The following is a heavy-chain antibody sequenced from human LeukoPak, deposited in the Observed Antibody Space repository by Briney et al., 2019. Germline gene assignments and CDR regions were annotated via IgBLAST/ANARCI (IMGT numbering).Heavy chain of an antibody. V-gene: IGHV5-51*01. D-gene: IGHD1-26*01. CDR1: GYSFTSYW. CDR3: GMSGDRVPLQDDVFDV. Sequence: GESLQISFKGSGYSFTSYWIGWGRQMSGKGLEWMGIIYPGESGPTYSTSFQGQVTIAVDKSINTAYLQRSSLQASDTAMYYCGMSGDRVPLQDDVFDVWGQGTMVTVST. CDR2: IYPGESGP. J-gene: IGHJ3*01.